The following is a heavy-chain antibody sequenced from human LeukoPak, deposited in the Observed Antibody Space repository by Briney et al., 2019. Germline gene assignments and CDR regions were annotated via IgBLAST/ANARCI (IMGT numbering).Heavy chain of an antibody. J-gene: IGHJ4*02. CDR3: ARSHYYDSSGHDY. CDR1: GYTFTSYY. CDR2: INPSGNT. D-gene: IGHD3-22*01. Sequence: ASVRVSCKASGYTFTSYYMHWVRQAPGQGLEWMGIINPSGNTNYAQTFQGRVTMTRDTSTSTVYMELSSLRSEDSAVYYCARSHYYDSSGHDYWGQGTLVTVSS. V-gene: IGHV1-46*01.